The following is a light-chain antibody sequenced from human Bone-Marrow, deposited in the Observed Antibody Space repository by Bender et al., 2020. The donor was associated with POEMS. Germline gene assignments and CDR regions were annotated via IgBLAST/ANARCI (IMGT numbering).Light chain of an antibody. V-gene: IGLV2-14*02. CDR3: CSYTTSDTYI. Sequence: QSALTQPASVSGSPGQSITISCTGTSSDVGNFDLVSWYQQHPGKAPKLLIYGDTKRPSGVSDHLSGPNSGNPASLTISALQADHEADYYCCSYTTSDTYIFGGGPAVTAL. J-gene: IGLJ1*01. CDR1: SSDVGNFDL. CDR2: GDT.